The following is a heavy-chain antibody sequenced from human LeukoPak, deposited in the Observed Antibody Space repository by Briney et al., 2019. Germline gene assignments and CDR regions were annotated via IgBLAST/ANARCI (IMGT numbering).Heavy chain of an antibody. J-gene: IGHJ4*02. V-gene: IGHV3-7*03. D-gene: IGHD2-2*01. CDR3: ARDPCHGALDY. CDR1: GFTVSSNY. Sequence: GGSLRLSCAASGFTVSSNYMSWVRQAPGKGLERVANIKQDGTEEYYMDSVRGRFSISKDNAKNSLYLQMNSLRAEDTAVYYCARDPCHGALDYWGQGALVTVSS. CDR2: IKQDGTEE.